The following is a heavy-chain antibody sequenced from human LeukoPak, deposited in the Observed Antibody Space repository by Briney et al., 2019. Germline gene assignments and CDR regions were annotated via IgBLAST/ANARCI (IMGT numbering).Heavy chain of an antibody. Sequence: ASVKVSCKASGYTFTSYDINWARQATGQGLEWMGWMNPNSGNTGYAQKFQGRVTMTRNTSISTAYMELSSLRSEDTAVYYCARDPLDRGDNWFDPWGQGTLVTVSS. J-gene: IGHJ5*02. CDR2: MNPNSGNT. CDR1: GYTFTSYD. CDR3: ARDPLDRGDNWFDP. D-gene: IGHD2-2*03. V-gene: IGHV1-8*01.